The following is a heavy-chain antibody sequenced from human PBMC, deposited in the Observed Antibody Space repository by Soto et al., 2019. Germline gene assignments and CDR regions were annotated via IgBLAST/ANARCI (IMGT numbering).Heavy chain of an antibody. CDR2: IIPIFGTA. D-gene: IGHD3-3*01. CDR1: GGTFSSYA. V-gene: IGHV1-69*06. Sequence: SLKVSCKASGGTFSSYAISWVRQAPGQGLEWMGGIIPIFGTANYAQKFQGRVTITADKSTSTAYMELSSLRSEDTAVYYCARVGGGITIFGVVRRGYYYGMDVWG. J-gene: IGHJ6*02. CDR3: ARVGGGITIFGVVRRGYYYGMDV.